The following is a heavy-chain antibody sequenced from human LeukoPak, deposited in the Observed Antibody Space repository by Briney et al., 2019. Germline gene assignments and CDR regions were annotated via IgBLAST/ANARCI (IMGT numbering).Heavy chain of an antibody. V-gene: IGHV4-4*02. CDR1: GGSISSSNW. J-gene: IGHJ6*03. CDR3: AKTTEGGYTYDYFYYYYMDV. D-gene: IGHD5-18*01. Sequence: SETLSLTCAVSGGSISSSNWWSWVRQPPGKGLEWIGEIYHSGSTNYNPSLKSRVTISVDTSKNQFSLKLSSVTAADTAVYFCAKTTEGGYTYDYFYYYYMDVWGKGTTVTISS. CDR2: IYHSGST.